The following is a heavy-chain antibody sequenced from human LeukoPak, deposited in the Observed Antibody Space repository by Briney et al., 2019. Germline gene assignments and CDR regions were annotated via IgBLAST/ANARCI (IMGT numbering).Heavy chain of an antibody. V-gene: IGHV3-23*01. D-gene: IGHD1-26*01. J-gene: IGHJ5*02. CDR3: AKDGKVGTTGFGYWFDP. Sequence: GGSLRLSCEASGFTFSTYAINWVRQAPGKGLEWVSSISGSDVSTKYADSVKGRFTISRDNSKNTLYLQMNNLRAEDTAVYYCAKDGKVGTTGFGYWFDPWGQGTLVTVSS. CDR1: GFTFSTYA. CDR2: ISGSDVST.